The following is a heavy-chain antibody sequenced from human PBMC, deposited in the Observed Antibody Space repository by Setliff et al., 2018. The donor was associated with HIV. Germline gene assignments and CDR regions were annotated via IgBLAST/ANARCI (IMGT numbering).Heavy chain of an antibody. V-gene: IGHV4-34*01. CDR2: FSPTGSP. Sequence: SETLSLTCAFYGGSFSSYYWNWIRQPPGKGLEWIGEFSPTGSPTYNPSLESRVTISVDTSKNQCSLKLRSLTAADTAIYYCARRRPPPSGLYSAYYMDVWGTGTTVTVSS. CDR3: ARRRPPPSGLYSAYYMDV. D-gene: IGHD1-26*01. CDR1: GGSFSSYY. J-gene: IGHJ6*03.